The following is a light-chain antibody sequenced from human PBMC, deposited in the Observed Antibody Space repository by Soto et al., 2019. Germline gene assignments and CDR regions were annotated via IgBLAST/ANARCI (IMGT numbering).Light chain of an antibody. CDR1: SSDVGGSKY. CDR2: DVT. V-gene: IGLV2-14*03. CDR3: SSHTSSGTWV. J-gene: IGLJ3*02. Sequence: SALTQPASVSGSPGQSITVSCTGTSSDVGGSKYVSWYQQHPGKAPKVMIYDVTNRPSGISVRFSGSKSGNTASLTISGLQAEDEADYYCSSHTSSGTWVFGGGTKLTVL.